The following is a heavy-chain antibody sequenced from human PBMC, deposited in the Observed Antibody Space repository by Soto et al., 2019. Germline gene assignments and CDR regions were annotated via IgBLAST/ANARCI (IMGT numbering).Heavy chain of an antibody. V-gene: IGHV3-23*01. J-gene: IGHJ4*02. CDR1: GFTFRSYA. D-gene: IGHD2-15*01. CDR2: ISGSGGSA. CDR3: AKRNYVDGGNAGFHLLDS. Sequence: PGGSLRLSCAASGFTFRSYAMTWVRQAPGKGLEWVSGISGSGGSAYYADSVKGRFAISRDESKSTLYLQMNSLRAEDTAIYHCAKRNYVDGGNAGFHLLDSWGQGTLVPVSS.